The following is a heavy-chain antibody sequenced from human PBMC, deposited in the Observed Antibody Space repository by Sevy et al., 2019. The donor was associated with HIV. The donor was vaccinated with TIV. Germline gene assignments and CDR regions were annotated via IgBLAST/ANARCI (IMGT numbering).Heavy chain of an antibody. Sequence: ESLKISCKGSGYSFTSYWIGWVRQMPGKGLEWMGIIYPGDSDTRYSPSFQGQVTISADKSISTAYLQWSSLKASDTAMYYCARHGVAAAGLAGYYYYYYMDVWGKGTTVTVSS. CDR1: GYSFTSYW. J-gene: IGHJ6*03. V-gene: IGHV5-51*01. CDR3: ARHGVAAAGLAGYYYYYYMDV. CDR2: IYPGDSDT. D-gene: IGHD6-13*01.